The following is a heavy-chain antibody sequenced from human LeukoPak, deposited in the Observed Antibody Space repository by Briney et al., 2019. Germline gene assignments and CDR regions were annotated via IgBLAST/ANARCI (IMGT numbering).Heavy chain of an antibody. CDR2: IYPGDSDT. D-gene: IGHD6-19*01. CDR3: ARLVGAVAGTRPYYYYGMDD. J-gene: IGHJ6*02. CDR1: GYSFTSYW. Sequence: GESLKISCKGSGYSFTSYWIGWVRQMHGKGLEWMGIIYPGDSDTRYSPSFQGQVTISADKSISTAYLQWSSLKASDTAMYYCARLVGAVAGTRPYYYYGMDDWGQGTTVTVSS. V-gene: IGHV5-51*01.